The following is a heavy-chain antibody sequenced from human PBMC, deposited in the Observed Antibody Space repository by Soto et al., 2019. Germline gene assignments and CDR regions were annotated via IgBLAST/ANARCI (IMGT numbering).Heavy chain of an antibody. J-gene: IGHJ1*01. Sequence: QVQLVQSGAEVKKPGSSVKVSCKASGGTFSSYTISWVRQAPGQGLEWMGRIIPILGIANYAQKFQGRVTITEDKSTSTAYMELSSLRSEDTAVYYCARDAPNYDLLTGYRFQHWGQGTLVTVSS. CDR1: GGTFSSYT. D-gene: IGHD3-9*01. CDR3: ARDAPNYDLLTGYRFQH. CDR2: IIPILGIA. V-gene: IGHV1-69*08.